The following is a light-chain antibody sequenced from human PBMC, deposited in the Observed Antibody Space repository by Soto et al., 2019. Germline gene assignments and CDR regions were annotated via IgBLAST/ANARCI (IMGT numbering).Light chain of an antibody. CDR1: QSITNF. J-gene: IGKJ3*01. V-gene: IGKV1-39*01. CDR3: QQYGRSPFT. CDR2: AAS. Sequence: DIQMTQSPSSLSASVGDRISITCRTSQSITNFLNWYQQKPGRAPKLLIYAASSLQRGVPSRFSGSGSGTHFTLSITSLQPEDFAVYYCQQYGRSPFTFGPGTKVDIK.